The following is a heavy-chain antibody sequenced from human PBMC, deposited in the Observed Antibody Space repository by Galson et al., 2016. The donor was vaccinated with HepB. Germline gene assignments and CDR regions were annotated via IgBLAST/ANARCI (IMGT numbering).Heavy chain of an antibody. D-gene: IGHD6-6*01. Sequence: SETLSLTCTVSGGSLSSYYWSWIRQPPGKGLEWIGYIYHSGSTIYNPSLKSRVTISVDTSKNQFSLKLTSVTAADTAIYYCTRGAAHWFDPWGQGTLVTVSS. CDR3: TRGAAHWFDP. CDR1: GGSLSSYY. V-gene: IGHV4-59*08. J-gene: IGHJ5*02. CDR2: IYHSGST.